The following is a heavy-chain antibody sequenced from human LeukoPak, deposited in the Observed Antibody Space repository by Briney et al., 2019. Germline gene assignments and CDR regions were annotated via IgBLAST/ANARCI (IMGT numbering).Heavy chain of an antibody. V-gene: IGHV1-46*01. CDR1: GYTFTSYY. CDR3: ARHSLIGTTPFDY. D-gene: IGHD1-20*01. CDR2: IDPSGGST. J-gene: IGHJ4*02. Sequence: ASVKVSCKASGYTFTSYYLQCVRQSPGQGLEWMGIIDPSGGSTSYAQKFQGRVTMTRDTSTSTVHMELSSLRSEDTAVYYCARHSLIGTTPFDYWGQGTLVTVSS.